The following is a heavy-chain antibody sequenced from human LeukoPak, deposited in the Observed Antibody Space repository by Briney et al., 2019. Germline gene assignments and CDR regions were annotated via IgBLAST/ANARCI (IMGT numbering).Heavy chain of an antibody. J-gene: IGHJ4*02. CDR3: AWGYSGYDFRFDY. D-gene: IGHD5-12*01. CDR1: GGTFSSYA. V-gene: IGHV1-69*13. Sequence: SVKVSCKASGGTFSSYAIGWVRQAPGQGLEWMGGIIPIFGTANYAQKFQGRVTITADESTSTAYMELSSLRSEDTAVYYCAWGYSGYDFRFDYWGQGTLVTVSS. CDR2: IIPIFGTA.